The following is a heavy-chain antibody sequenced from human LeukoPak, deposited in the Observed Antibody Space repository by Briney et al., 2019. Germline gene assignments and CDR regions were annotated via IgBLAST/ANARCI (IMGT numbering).Heavy chain of an antibody. D-gene: IGHD2-2*01. CDR3: ARDVEVPAAMLWSYYGMDV. J-gene: IGHJ6*02. CDR1: GYTFTGYY. Sequence: ASVKVSCKASGYTFTGYYMHWVRQAPGQGLEWMGWINPNSGGTNYAQKFQGRVTMTRDTSISTAYMELSRLRSDDTAVYHCARDVEVPAAMLWSYYGMDVWGQGTTVTVSS. CDR2: INPNSGGT. V-gene: IGHV1-2*02.